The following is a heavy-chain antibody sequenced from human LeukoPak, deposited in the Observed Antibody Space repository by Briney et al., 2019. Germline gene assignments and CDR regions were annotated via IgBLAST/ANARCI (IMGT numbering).Heavy chain of an antibody. CDR1: GYTFTGYY. J-gene: IGHJ4*02. CDR2: INPNSGGT. CDR3: ARHSTRQFDY. Sequence: ASVKVSCKASGYTFTGYYIHWVRRAPGQGLEWMGWINPNSGGTNYAQRFQVRVTMTRDTPISTAYMELSSLRSDDTAVYYCARHSTRQFDYWGQGTLVTVSS. D-gene: IGHD6-13*01. V-gene: IGHV1-2*02.